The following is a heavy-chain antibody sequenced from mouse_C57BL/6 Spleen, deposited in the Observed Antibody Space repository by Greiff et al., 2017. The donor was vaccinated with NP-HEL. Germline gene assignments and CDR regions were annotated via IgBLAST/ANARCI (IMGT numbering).Heavy chain of an antibody. J-gene: IGHJ2*01. V-gene: IGHV1-61*01. CDR2: IYPSDSET. Sequence: VQLQQPGAELVRPGSSVKLSCKASGYTFTSYWMDWVKQRPGQGLEWIGNIYPSDSETHYNQKFKDKATLTVDKSSSTAYMQLSSLTSEDSAVYYCARRIYYDYDDYWGQGTTLTVSS. CDR1: GYTFTSYW. CDR3: ARRIYYDYDDY. D-gene: IGHD2-4*01.